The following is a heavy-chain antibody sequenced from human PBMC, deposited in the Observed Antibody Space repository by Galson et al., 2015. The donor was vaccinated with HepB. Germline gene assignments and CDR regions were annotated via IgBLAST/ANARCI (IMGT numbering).Heavy chain of an antibody. CDR3: AKDGSSTSRAIYYYYYYGMDV. CDR2: ISGSGGST. Sequence: SLRLSCAASGFTFSSYAMSWVRQAPGKGLEWVSAISGSGGSTYYADSVKGRFTISRDNSKNTLYLQMNSLRAEDTAVYYCAKDGSSTSRAIYYYYYYGMDVWGQGTTVTVSS. CDR1: GFTFSSYA. V-gene: IGHV3-23*01. D-gene: IGHD2-2*01. J-gene: IGHJ6*02.